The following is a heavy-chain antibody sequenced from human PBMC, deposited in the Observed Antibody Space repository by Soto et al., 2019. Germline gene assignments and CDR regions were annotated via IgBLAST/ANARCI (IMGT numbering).Heavy chain of an antibody. CDR1: GFSFSTYA. D-gene: IGHD3-22*01. V-gene: IGHV3-23*01. J-gene: IGHJ4*02. Sequence: GGSLRLSCTTSGFSFSTYAMSWVRQAPGKGLEWVSTFSGSGGSTYYADSVKGRFTISRDNSMNTLFLQMNSLRAEDTAIYYCAKESRYYYDSSSYYDYWGQGTLVTVSS. CDR3: AKESRYYYDSSSYYDY. CDR2: FSGSGGST.